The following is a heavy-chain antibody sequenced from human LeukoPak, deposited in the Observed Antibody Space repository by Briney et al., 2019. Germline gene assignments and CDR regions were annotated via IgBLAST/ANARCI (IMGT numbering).Heavy chain of an antibody. CDR2: ISYDGSNK. CDR3: AKDRSVLLWFGEFPDY. V-gene: IGHV3-30*18. Sequence: GGSLRLSCAASGFTFSSYAMHWVRQAPGKGLEWVAVISYDGSNKYYADSVKGRFTISRDNSKNTLYLQMNSLRAEDTAVYYCAKDRSVLLWFGEFPDYWGQGTLVTVSS. J-gene: IGHJ4*02. D-gene: IGHD3-10*01. CDR1: GFTFSSYA.